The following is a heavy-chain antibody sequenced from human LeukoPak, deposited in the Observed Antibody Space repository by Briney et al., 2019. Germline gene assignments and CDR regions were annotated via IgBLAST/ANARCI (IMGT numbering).Heavy chain of an antibody. J-gene: IGHJ2*01. Sequence: GGSLRLSCAASGFTFSAYGMHWVRQAPGKGLVWVAFIRYDGSDTYYADSMKGRFSISRDNSKNTLYVQMSSLRAEDTAVYYCAKDSGYSSKYWYFNLWGRGTLVTVSS. V-gene: IGHV3-30*02. CDR2: IRYDGSDT. D-gene: IGHD2-15*01. CDR3: AKDSGYSSKYWYFNL. CDR1: GFTFSAYG.